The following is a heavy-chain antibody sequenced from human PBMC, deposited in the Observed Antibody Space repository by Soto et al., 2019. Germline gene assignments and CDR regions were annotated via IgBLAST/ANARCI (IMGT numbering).Heavy chain of an antibody. CDR2: VAYNGDP. Sequence: DVQLLESGGGLAQPGGSLRLSCEASGFIFSHYAMTWVRQAPGKGLEWVSTVAYNGDPYSPDSVKGRFTISRDNSRNTVTLQMTSRRAEDTAVYFCAKTRGTTVPSGTRTFDYWGQGTLVTVSS. V-gene: IGHV3-23*01. CDR3: AKTRGTTVPSGTRTFDY. J-gene: IGHJ4*02. D-gene: IGHD1-1*01. CDR1: GFIFSHYA.